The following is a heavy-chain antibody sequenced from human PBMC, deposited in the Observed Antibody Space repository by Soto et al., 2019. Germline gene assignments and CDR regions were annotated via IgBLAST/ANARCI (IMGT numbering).Heavy chain of an antibody. V-gene: IGHV3-30*18. Sequence: QVQLVESGGGVVQPGRSLRLSCAASGFTFSSYGMHWVRQAPGKGLEWVAVISYDGSNKYYADSVKGRFTISRDNSKNTLYLQMNSLRAEDTAVYYCAKEKGIRKALDYWGQVTLVTVSS. CDR1: GFTFSSYG. CDR2: ISYDGSNK. CDR3: AKEKGIRKALDY. J-gene: IGHJ4*02.